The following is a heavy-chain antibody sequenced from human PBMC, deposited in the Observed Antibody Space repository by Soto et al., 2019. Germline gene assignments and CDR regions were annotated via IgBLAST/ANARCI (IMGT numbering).Heavy chain of an antibody. CDR3: GTTFEY. CDR1: GFTFTNYW. V-gene: IGHV3-74*01. Sequence: EVQLVESGGGVVQPGGSLRLSCAASGFTFTNYWMHWVRQVPGEGLVWVSSTNGDGSRTWDADSVRGRFAMSRDNARNTVYLQMNSLSAEDTAVYYGGTTFEYWGQGTPVTISS. CDR2: TNGDGSRT. J-gene: IGHJ4*02.